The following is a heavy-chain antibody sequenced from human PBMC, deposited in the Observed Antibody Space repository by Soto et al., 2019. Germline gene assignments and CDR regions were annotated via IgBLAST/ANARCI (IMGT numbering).Heavy chain of an antibody. CDR1: GFTFSSYG. CDR2: ISYDGSNK. CDR3: AKDAEYYYDSSGYYSQFDY. J-gene: IGHJ4*02. D-gene: IGHD3-22*01. V-gene: IGHV3-30*18. Sequence: GGSLRLSCAASGFTFSSYGMHWVRQAPGKGLEWVAVISYDGSNKYYADSVKGRFTISRDNSKNTLYLQMNSLRAEDTAVYYCAKDAEYYYDSSGYYSQFDYWGQGTLVTVSS.